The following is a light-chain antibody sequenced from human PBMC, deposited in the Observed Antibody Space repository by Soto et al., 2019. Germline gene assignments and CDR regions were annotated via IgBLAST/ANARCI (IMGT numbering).Light chain of an antibody. CDR2: EGS. V-gene: IGLV2-23*03. Sequence: QSALTQPASVSGSPGQSITISCTGISSDVASYNLVSWYQLHPGKAPKLIIYEGSERPSGVSGRFSGSQSGSTASLTISGLQPEDEADYCCSSYASSSSFVFGTGTKLTVL. CDR1: SSDVASYNL. CDR3: SSYASSSSFV. J-gene: IGLJ1*01.